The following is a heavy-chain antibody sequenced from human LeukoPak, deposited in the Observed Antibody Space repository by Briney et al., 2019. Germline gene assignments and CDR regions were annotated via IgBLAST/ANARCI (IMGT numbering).Heavy chain of an antibody. V-gene: IGHV4-39*07. J-gene: IGHJ6*03. CDR3: ARGLASYMDV. Sequence: KPSETLSLTCTVSGGSISSSSYYWGWIRQPPGKGLEWIGSIYYSGSTYYNPSLKSRVTISVDTSKNQFSLKLSSVTAADTAVYYCARGLASYMDVWGKGTTVTVSS. CDR1: GGSISSSSYY. CDR2: IYYSGST. D-gene: IGHD2-21*01.